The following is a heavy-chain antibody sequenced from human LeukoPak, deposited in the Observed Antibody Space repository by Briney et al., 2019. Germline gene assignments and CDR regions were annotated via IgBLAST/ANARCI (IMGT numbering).Heavy chain of an antibody. CDR2: IYENGGTT. J-gene: IGHJ4*02. D-gene: IGHD2-21*01. CDR3: AKNFRIGYSAHFDY. Sequence: LAGGSLRLSCVGSGFTFRRHAMSWVRQAPEKGLEFVSGIYENGGTTYYADSVKGRFSISSDNSKNTLYLQMDSLRGEDTAVYYCAKNFRIGYSAHFDYWGQGALVTVSS. V-gene: IGHV3-23*01. CDR1: GFTFRRHA.